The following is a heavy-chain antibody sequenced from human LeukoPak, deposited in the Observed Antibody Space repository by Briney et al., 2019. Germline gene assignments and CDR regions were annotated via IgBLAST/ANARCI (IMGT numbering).Heavy chain of an antibody. V-gene: IGHV3-21*01. CDR1: GFTFSSYS. J-gene: IGHJ3*02. Sequence: GGSLRLSCAASGFTFSSYSMNWVRQAPGKGLEWVSSISSSSSYIYYADPVKGRFTISRDNAKNSLYLQMNSLRAEDTAVYYCTRDGGYYYDSSGYPMGAFDIWGQGTMVTVSS. CDR3: TRDGGYYYDSSGYPMGAFDI. CDR2: ISSSSSYI. D-gene: IGHD3-22*01.